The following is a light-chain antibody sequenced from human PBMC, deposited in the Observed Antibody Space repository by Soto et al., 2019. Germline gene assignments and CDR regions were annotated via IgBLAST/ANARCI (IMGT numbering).Light chain of an antibody. J-gene: IGKJ4*01. CDR3: QQLYSFPLT. CDR1: QGIGSV. CDR2: YAS. V-gene: IGKV1-9*01. Sequence: DIQLTQSPSFLSASVGDRVTVTCRASQGIGSVLAWYQQKPGKAPKLLIYYASTLQSGVPSRFSGSGSGTEFTLTISSLQPEDFATYYCQQLYSFPLTFGGGTKVDIK.